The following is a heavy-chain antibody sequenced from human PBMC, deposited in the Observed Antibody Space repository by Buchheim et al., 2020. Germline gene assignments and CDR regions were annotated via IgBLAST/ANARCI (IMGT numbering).Heavy chain of an antibody. V-gene: IGHV3-23*01. D-gene: IGHD2-2*01. J-gene: IGHJ6*02. CDR1: GFTFSSYA. CDR2: ISGSGGST. Sequence: EVQLLESGGGLVQPGGSLRLSCAASGFTFSSYAISWVRQAPGKGLEWVSAISGSGGSTYYADSVKGRFTISRDNSKNTLYLQMNSLRAEDTAVYYCAKQTVLIVVVPARYDYYGMDVWGQGTT. CDR3: AKQTVLIVVVPARYDYYGMDV.